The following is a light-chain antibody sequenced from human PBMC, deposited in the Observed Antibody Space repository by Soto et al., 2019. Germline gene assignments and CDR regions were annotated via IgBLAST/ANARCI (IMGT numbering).Light chain of an antibody. CDR1: QSVSNNY. V-gene: IGKV3-20*01. CDR2: GAS. J-gene: IGKJ1*01. Sequence: ETVLTQSPGTLSLSPGERATLSCRASQSVSNNYLAWYQHKPGQAPRLLIHGASNRATGIPDRFSGSGSGTDFTLTISRLEPEDFAVYYCQQYGSSPPWTFGQGAKVEIK. CDR3: QQYGSSPPWT.